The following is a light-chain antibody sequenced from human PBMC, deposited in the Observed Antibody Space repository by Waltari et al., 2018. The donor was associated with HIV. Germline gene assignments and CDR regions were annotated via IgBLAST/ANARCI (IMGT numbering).Light chain of an antibody. CDR3: AAWDDSLNGLV. CDR1: SSNIGSSS. J-gene: IGLJ3*02. V-gene: IGLV1-44*01. Sequence: QSVLTQPPSASGTPGQRVTISCSGDSSNIGSSSVNWYQLIPGEAPQLLIYSLNERPSGCPSRFSGSKSGSSASRAISGLQSGDEAYYFCAAWDDSLNGLVFGGGTKLTVL. CDR2: SLN.